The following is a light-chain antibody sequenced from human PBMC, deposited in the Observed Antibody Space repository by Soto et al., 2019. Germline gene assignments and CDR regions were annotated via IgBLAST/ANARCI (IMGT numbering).Light chain of an antibody. Sequence: QSALTQPASVSGSPGQSITISCTGASSDVGGYNYVSWYQQHPDKAPKLMIYEVSHRPSGVSNRFSGSKSGNTASLTISGLQAEDEADYYCSSYTTSSTLPVVFGGGTKVTVL. CDR3: SSYTTSSTLPVV. CDR1: SSDVGGYNY. V-gene: IGLV2-14*01. CDR2: EVS. J-gene: IGLJ2*01.